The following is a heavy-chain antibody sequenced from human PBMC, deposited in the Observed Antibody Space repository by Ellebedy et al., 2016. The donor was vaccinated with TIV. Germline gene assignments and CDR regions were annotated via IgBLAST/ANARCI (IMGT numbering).Heavy chain of an antibody. CDR2: MNPNSGNT. CDR3: ARGREAGTYYYYYMDV. J-gene: IGHJ6*03. V-gene: IGHV1-8*02. D-gene: IGHD6-19*01. Sequence: ASVKVSXKASGYTFTSYYMHWVRQATGQGLEWMGWMNPNSGNTGYAQKFQGRVTMTRNTSISTAYMELSSLRSEDTAVYYCARGREAGTYYYYYMDVWGKGTTVTVSS. CDR1: GYTFTSYY.